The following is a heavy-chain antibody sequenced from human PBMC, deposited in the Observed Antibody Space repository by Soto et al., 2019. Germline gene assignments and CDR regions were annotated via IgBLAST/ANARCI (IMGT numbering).Heavy chain of an antibody. CDR3: AREPYCGGDCYASEYFQH. CDR1: GFTFSSYG. Sequence: QVQLVESGGGVVQPGRSLRLSCAASGFTFSSYGMHWVRQAPGKGLEWVAVIWYDGSNKYYADSVKGRFTISRDNSKNTLYLQMNSLGAEDTAVYYCAREPYCGGDCYASEYFQHWGQGTLVTVSS. J-gene: IGHJ1*01. V-gene: IGHV3-33*01. D-gene: IGHD2-21*02. CDR2: IWYDGSNK.